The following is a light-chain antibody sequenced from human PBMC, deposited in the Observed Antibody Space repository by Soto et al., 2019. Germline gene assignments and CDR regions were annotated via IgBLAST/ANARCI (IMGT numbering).Light chain of an antibody. CDR1: QSISNH. J-gene: IGKJ1*01. CDR2: AAS. V-gene: IGKV1-39*01. CDR3: QQSYSTPPT. Sequence: DIQLTQSPSSLSASVEDRVIITCRASQSISNHLNWYQQKPGKAPKLLIFAASSLQSGVPSRFSGSSSGPDFPLTISILQPEYFATYYYQQSYSTPPTFGQGTKVEIK.